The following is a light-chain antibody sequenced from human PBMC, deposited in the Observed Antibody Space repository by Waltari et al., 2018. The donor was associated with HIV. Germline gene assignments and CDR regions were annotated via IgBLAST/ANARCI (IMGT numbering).Light chain of an antibody. V-gene: IGLV1-44*01. CDR2: SNN. Sequence: QSVLPQPPSASGTTGQRVTISCSGRSSNIGSDTVHWYQQLPGTAPKLLIYSNNQRPSGVPDRFSGSKSGTSASLAISGLQSEDEADYYCAAWDDSLNVVFGGGTKLTVL. J-gene: IGLJ2*01. CDR3: AAWDDSLNVV. CDR1: SSNIGSDT.